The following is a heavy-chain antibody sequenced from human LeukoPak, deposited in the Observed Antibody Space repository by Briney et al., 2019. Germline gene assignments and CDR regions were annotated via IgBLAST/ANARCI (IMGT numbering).Heavy chain of an antibody. V-gene: IGHV3-30*03. J-gene: IGHJ3*02. CDR2: ISYDGSNK. CDR1: GFTFSSYG. CDR3: AREADRDAFDI. Sequence: GGSLRLSCAASGFTFSSYGMHWVRQAPGKGLEWVAVISYDGSNKYYADSVKGRFTISRDNAKNSLYLQMNSLRAEDTAVYYCAREADRDAFDIWGQGTMVTVSS. D-gene: IGHD2-15*01.